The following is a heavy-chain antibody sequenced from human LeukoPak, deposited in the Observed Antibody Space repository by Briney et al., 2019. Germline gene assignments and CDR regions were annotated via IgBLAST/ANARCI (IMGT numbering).Heavy chain of an antibody. CDR3: ARGDYYVSRGYLDSRNNWFDP. CDR1: GYSFTGYY. CDR2: INPNSGVT. D-gene: IGHD3-22*01. J-gene: IGHJ5*02. Sequence: GASVKVSCKASGYSFTGYYMHWVRQAPGLGLEWMGGINPNSGVTNYAQKFQGRVTMTRVTSISTVYMELTRLRSNDTAVYYCARGDYYVSRGYLDSRNNWFDPWGQGTLVAVSS. V-gene: IGHV1-2*02.